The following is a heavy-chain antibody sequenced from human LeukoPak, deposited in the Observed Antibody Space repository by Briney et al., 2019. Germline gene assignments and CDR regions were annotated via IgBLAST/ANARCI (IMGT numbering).Heavy chain of an antibody. V-gene: IGHV3-23*01. Sequence: PGGSLRLSCATSGFTFSSYAMTWVRLAPGKGLEWVSTITGRISGSGGSTCYADSVKGRFTVSRDNSKNTVYLQMNSLRGEDTAVYYCAKGSGGGKGLESFDIWGQGTKVTVSS. CDR2: ITGRISGSGGST. D-gene: IGHD3-3*01. J-gene: IGHJ3*02. CDR1: GFTFSSYA. CDR3: AKGSGGGKGLESFDI.